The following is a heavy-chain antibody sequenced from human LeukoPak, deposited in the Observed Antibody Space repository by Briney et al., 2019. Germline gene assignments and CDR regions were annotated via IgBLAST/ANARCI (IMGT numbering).Heavy chain of an antibody. J-gene: IGHJ4*02. V-gene: IGHV4-34*01. CDR2: INHSGST. Sequence: SETLSLTCAVYGGSFSGYYWSWIRQPPGKGLEWIGEINHSGSTNYNPSLKSRVTISVDTSKNQFSLKLSSVTAADTAVYYCARDRVGDGYIKDWGQGTLVTVSS. CDR1: GGSFSGYY. CDR3: ARDRVGDGYIKD. D-gene: IGHD5-24*01.